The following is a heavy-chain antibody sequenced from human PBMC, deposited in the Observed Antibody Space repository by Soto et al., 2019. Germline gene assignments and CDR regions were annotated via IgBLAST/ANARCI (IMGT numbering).Heavy chain of an antibody. Sequence: QVQLQESGPGLVKASETLSLTCIVSGNSISYYYWNWIRQPAGKGLEWIGRIYTTGSTNYNPSRRSRVTMSVDTSKNQFSLKLSSVAAADTAVYYCAGSVPYSSSSFNYWGQGTLVTVSS. CDR1: GNSISYYY. CDR3: AGSVPYSSSSFNY. CDR2: IYTTGST. D-gene: IGHD6-6*01. J-gene: IGHJ4*02. V-gene: IGHV4-4*07.